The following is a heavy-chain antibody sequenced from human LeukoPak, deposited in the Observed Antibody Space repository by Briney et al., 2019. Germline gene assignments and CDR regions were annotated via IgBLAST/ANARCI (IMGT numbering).Heavy chain of an antibody. CDR1: VYMFTSYA. J-gene: IGHJ6*03. CDR2: ISVYNGKT. V-gene: IGHV1-18*01. CDR3: ARGSGSPYYYYMDV. Sequence: GASVTVSFQASVYMFTSYAIHWVREAPGQGLEWLGWISVYNGKTDYAEGLQGRVTMTTDRSTNTAFMELESLRSDDTAIYFCARGSGSPYYYYMDVWGKGTAVTVSS. D-gene: IGHD3-10*01.